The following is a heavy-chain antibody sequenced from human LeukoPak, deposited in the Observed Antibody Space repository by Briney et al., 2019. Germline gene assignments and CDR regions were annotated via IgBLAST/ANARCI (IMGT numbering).Heavy chain of an antibody. J-gene: IGHJ5*02. CDR2: IYHSGST. CDR3: ARVGAIPENWFDP. Sequence: SETLSLTCTVSGGSISSGGYYWSWIRQPPGKGLEWIGYIYHSGSTYYNPSLKSRVTISVDRSKNQFSLKLSSVTAADTAVYYCARVGAIPENWFDPWGQGTLVTVSS. V-gene: IGHV4-30-2*01. CDR1: GGSISSGGYY. D-gene: IGHD1-26*01.